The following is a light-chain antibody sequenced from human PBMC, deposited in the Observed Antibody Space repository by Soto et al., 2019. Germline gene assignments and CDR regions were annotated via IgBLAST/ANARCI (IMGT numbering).Light chain of an antibody. CDR2: DAS. V-gene: IGKV1-13*02. J-gene: IGKJ4*01. CDR3: QQFNSYPVT. CDR1: QGISRV. Sequence: AIQLTQSPSSLSALVGSRAPITCRASQGISRVLAWYQQKPGKAPKLLIYDASGLESGVPSRFSASGSGTDFTLTISSLQPEDFATYYCQQFNSYPVTFGGGTKVEIK.